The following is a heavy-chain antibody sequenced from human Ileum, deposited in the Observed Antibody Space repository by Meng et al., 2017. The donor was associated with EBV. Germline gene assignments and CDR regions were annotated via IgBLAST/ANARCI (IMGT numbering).Heavy chain of an antibody. V-gene: IGHV4-61*08. D-gene: IGHD3-9*01. Sequence: GDRLGSGPGLLKPSETLSPICLFSGDSASRGDFHWGWIRQPPGKGVEWIGKIDSGRTDYNPPFKSRVTISKDTSKNLFSLKLNSVTAADAAVYFCAPYFVGRGGGVGYWGQGTLVTVSS. CDR1: GDSASRGDFH. CDR3: APYFVGRGGGVGY. CDR2: IDSGRT. J-gene: IGHJ4*02.